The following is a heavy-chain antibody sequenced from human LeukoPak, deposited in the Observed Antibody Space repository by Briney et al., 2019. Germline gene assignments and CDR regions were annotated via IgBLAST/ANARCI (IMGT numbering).Heavy chain of an antibody. CDR1: GFTFDDYA. D-gene: IGHD6-19*01. CDR2: ISGDGGST. J-gene: IGHJ4*02. Sequence: QPGGSLRLSCAASGFTFDDYAMHWVRQTPGKGLEWVSLISGDGGSTYFADSVKGRFTVSRDNSKNSLYPQMNSLRPEDTALYYCAKVPSSASGWYRFDYWGQGTLVTVSS. V-gene: IGHV3-43*02. CDR3: AKVPSSASGWYRFDY.